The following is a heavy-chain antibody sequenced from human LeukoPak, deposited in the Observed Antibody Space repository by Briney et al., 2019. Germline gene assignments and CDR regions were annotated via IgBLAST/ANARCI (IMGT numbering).Heavy chain of an antibody. CDR2: INHSGST. J-gene: IGHJ3*02. CDR3: ARGLVYCSGGSCSYDAFDI. V-gene: IGHV4-34*01. CDR1: GGSFGGYY. Sequence: PPETLSLTGAVDGGSFGGYYCGWIRHPPGKGLGWLGEINHSGSTNYNPSLKSRVTISVDTSKTQFSLKLRSVTAADTAVYYCARGLVYCSGGSCSYDAFDIWGQGTMVTVSS. D-gene: IGHD2-15*01.